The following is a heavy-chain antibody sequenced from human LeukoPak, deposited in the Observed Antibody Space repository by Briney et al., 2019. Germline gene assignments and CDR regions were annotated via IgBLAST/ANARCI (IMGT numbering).Heavy chain of an antibody. CDR2: ISWNSGSI. D-gene: IGHD6-19*01. Sequence: PGGSLRLSCAASGFTFDDYAMHRVRQAPGKGLEWVSGISWNSGSIGYADSVKGRFTISRDNAKNSLYLQMSSLRAEDTALYYCAKIPSYSSGWYFDYWGQGTLVTVSS. V-gene: IGHV3-9*01. CDR1: GFTFDDYA. CDR3: AKIPSYSSGWYFDY. J-gene: IGHJ4*02.